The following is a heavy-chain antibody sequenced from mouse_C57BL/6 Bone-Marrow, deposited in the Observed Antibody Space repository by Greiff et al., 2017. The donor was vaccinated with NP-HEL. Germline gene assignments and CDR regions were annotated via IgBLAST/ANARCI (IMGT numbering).Heavy chain of an antibody. J-gene: IGHJ2*01. CDR2: ISYDGSN. CDR1: GYSITSGYY. V-gene: IGHV3-6*01. CDR3: ARDRYYYGSIYYFDY. Sequence: EVKLQESGPGLVKPSQSLSLTCSVTGYSITSGYYWNWIRQFPGNKLEWMGYISYDGSNNYNPSLKNRISITRDTSKNQFFLKLNSVTTEDTATYYCARDRYYYGSIYYFDYWGQGTTLTVSS. D-gene: IGHD1-1*01.